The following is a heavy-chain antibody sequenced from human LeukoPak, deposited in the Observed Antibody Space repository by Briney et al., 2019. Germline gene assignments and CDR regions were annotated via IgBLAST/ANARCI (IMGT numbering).Heavy chain of an antibody. CDR2: TNHSGST. V-gene: IGHV4-34*01. CDR3: ARGRRLRFLEWLSYFDY. D-gene: IGHD3-3*01. Sequence: SETLSLTCAVYCGSFSGYYWSWVRQPPGKGLEWIGETNHSGSTNYNPSLKSRVTISVVTSKNQFSLKLSSVTAADTAAYYCARGRRLRFLEWLSYFDYWGQGTLVTVSS. J-gene: IGHJ4*02. CDR1: CGSFSGYY.